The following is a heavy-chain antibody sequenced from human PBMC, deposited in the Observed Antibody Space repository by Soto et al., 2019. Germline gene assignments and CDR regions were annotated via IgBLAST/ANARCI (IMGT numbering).Heavy chain of an antibody. D-gene: IGHD4-17*01. J-gene: IGHJ5*02. CDR3: ARVWVTTVTAWFDL. Sequence: QVQLVQSGAEVKKPGSSVKVSCKPFGGTLSSYAITWMRQAPGQGLEWMGGIIPFSGAANYAQKFQGRVTITADESTTTAYMDLSSLRSEDTAVYFCARVWVTTVTAWFDLWGQGTRVTVSS. CDR1: GGTLSSYA. CDR2: IIPFSGAA. V-gene: IGHV1-69*01.